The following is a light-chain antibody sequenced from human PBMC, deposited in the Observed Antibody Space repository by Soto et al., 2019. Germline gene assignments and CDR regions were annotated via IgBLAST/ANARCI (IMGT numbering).Light chain of an antibody. J-gene: IGLJ1*01. CDR2: EGS. CDR1: SSDVGSYNL. V-gene: IGLV2-23*01. Sequence: QSALTQPASGSGSPGQSITISCTGTSSDVGSYNLVSWYQQHPGKAPKLMIYEGSKRPSGVSNRFSGSKSGNTASLTISGIQAEDEADYYCCSYAGSSTYVFGTGTKLTVL. CDR3: CSYAGSSTYV.